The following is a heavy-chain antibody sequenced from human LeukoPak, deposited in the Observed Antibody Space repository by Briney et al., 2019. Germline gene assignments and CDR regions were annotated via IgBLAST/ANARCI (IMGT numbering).Heavy chain of an antibody. D-gene: IGHD3-10*01. V-gene: IGHV4-59*12. Sequence: SETLSLTCTVSGGSISSYYWSWIRQPPGKGLEWIGYIYYSGSTNYNPSLKSRVTISVDTSQNQFSLKLSSVTAADTAVYYCARDGSGSSRYYFDYWGQGTLVTVSS. J-gene: IGHJ4*02. CDR1: GGSISSYY. CDR3: ARDGSGSSRYYFDY. CDR2: IYYSGST.